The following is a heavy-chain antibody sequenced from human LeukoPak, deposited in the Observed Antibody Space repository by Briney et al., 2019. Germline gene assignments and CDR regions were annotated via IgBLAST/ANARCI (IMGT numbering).Heavy chain of an antibody. CDR3: AKGTRSGYGSWPKERH. J-gene: IGHJ4*02. CDR1: GFTFSSYA. V-gene: IGHV3-23*01. CDR2: ISGSGGST. D-gene: IGHD3-10*01. Sequence: GGSLRLSCAASGFTFSSYAMSWVRQAPGKGLEWVSAISGSGGSTYYADSVKGRFTISRDNSKNTLYLQMNSLRAEDTAVYYCAKGTRSGYGSWPKERHWGQGTLVTVSS.